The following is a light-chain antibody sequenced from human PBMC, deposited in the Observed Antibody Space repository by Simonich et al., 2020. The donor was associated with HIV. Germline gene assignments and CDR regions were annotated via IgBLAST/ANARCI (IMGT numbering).Light chain of an antibody. J-gene: IGLJ2*01. Sequence: SYELTQPPSVSVSPGQTARISCSGDALPNQYAYWYQQKPGQAPVLVMCKDTERPSGIPERFSGSSSGTTVTLTISGVQAEDEADYYCQSADSSGTHRVFGGGTKLTVL. V-gene: IGLV3-25*03. CDR3: QSADSSGTHRV. CDR2: KDT. CDR1: ALPNQY.